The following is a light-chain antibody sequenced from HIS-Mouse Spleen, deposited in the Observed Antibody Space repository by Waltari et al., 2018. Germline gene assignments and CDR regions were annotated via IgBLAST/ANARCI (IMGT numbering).Light chain of an antibody. V-gene: IGKV3-11*01. J-gene: IGKJ5*01. Sequence: EIVLTQSPATLSLSPGERATLSCRASQSVSSYLAWDQQKPGQAPRLLIYDASNRATGIPDRFSGSGSGTDFTLTISSLEPEDFAVYYCQQRSNWITFGQGTRLEIK. CDR3: QQRSNWIT. CDR2: DAS. CDR1: QSVSSY.